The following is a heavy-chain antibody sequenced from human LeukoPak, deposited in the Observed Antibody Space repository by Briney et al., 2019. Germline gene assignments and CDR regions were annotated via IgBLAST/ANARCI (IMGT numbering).Heavy chain of an antibody. CDR1: GFTFSSYA. CDR2: ISGSGGST. CDR3: AKGPWLPPYYYYYCGMDV. D-gene: IGHD3-9*01. V-gene: IGHV3-23*01. Sequence: PSGGSLRLSCAASGFTFSSYAMNWVRQAPGKGLEWVSAISGSGGSTYYADSVKGRFTISRDNSKNTLYLQMNSLRAEDTAVYYCAKGPWLPPYYYYYCGMDVWGQGTTVTVSS. J-gene: IGHJ6*02.